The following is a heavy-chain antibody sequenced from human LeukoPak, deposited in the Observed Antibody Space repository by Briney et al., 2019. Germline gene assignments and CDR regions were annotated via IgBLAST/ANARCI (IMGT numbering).Heavy chain of an antibody. V-gene: IGHV4-61*02. Sequence: SETLSLTCTVSGGSISSGSYYWSWIRQPAGKGLEWIGRIYTSGSTNYNPSLKSRVTISVDTSKNQFSLKLSSVTAADTAVYYCARGRGFEEDIVVVPADPRYYMDVWGKGTTVTVSS. J-gene: IGHJ6*03. CDR1: GGSISSGSYY. D-gene: IGHD2-2*01. CDR2: IYTSGST. CDR3: ARGRGFEEDIVVVPADPRYYMDV.